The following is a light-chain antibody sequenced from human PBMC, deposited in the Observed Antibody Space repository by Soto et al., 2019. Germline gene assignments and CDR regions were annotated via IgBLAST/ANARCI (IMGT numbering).Light chain of an antibody. CDR1: SSDVGGYNY. V-gene: IGLV2-14*01. CDR3: SSYTTSSTGV. CDR2: DVS. J-gene: IGLJ1*01. Sequence: QSVLTQPASVSGSPGQSITISCTGTSSDVGGYNYVSWYQQHPGKAPKLMIYDVSDRPSGVSNRFSGSKSGNTASLTISGLRAEDEADYYCSSYTTSSTGVFGTGTKLTVL.